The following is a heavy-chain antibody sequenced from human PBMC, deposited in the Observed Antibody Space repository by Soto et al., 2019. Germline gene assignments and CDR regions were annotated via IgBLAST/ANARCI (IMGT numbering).Heavy chain of an antibody. CDR1: GFSFNSYG. CDR3: VRESEVKWFHMSY. D-gene: IGHD3-22*01. Sequence: GGSLRLSCAAYGFSFNSYGMHWVRQAPGKGLEWVAVIWYDGSNKYYADSVKGRFTISRDNSKNTLYLQMNSLRAEYTAVYYCVRESEVKWFHMSYWPRASLVTVSS. CDR2: IWYDGSNK. V-gene: IGHV3-33*01. J-gene: IGHJ4*02.